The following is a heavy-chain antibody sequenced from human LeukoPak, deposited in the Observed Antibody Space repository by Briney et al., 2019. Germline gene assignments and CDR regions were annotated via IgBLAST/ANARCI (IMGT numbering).Heavy chain of an antibody. CDR2: IYYSGST. D-gene: IGHD3-3*02. J-gene: IGHJ3*02. V-gene: IGHV4-61*08. CDR3: ASSSLLARDAFDI. CDR1: GGSISSGDYY. Sequence: SETLSLTCTVSGGSISSGDYYWSWIRQPPGKGLEWIGYIYYSGSTNYNPSLKSRVTISVDTSKNQFSLKLSSVTAADTAVYYCASSSLLARDAFDIWGQGTMVTVSS.